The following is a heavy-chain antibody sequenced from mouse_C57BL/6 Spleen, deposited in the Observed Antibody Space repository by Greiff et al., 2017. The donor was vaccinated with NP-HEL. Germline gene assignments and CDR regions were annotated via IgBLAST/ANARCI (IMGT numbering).Heavy chain of an antibody. Sequence: QVHVKQSGAELARPGASVKLSCKASGYTFTSYGISWVKQRPGQGLEWIGEIYPRSGNTYYNEKFKGKATLTADKSSSTAYMELRSLTSEDSAVYFCARGESGYDGRGYYFDYWGQGTTLTVSS. CDR3: ARGESGYDGRGYYFDY. J-gene: IGHJ2*01. V-gene: IGHV1-81*01. CDR1: GYTFTSYG. D-gene: IGHD2-2*01. CDR2: IYPRSGNT.